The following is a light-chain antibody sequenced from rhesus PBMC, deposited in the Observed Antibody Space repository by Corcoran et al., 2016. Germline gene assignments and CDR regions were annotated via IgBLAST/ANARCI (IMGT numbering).Light chain of an antibody. CDR1: SSDIGGSNR. V-gene: IGLV2-13*03. CDR2: EVI. CDR3: SSYATFNTFT. J-gene: IGLJ1*01. Sequence: QAAPTQSPSVSGSPGQSVTLSCIGTSSDIGGSNRVSWYQLHPGKAPKVLIYEVIKRPSGVSDRFSGSKSGNTASLTISGLQVEDEADYYCSSYATFNTFTFGSGTRLTVL.